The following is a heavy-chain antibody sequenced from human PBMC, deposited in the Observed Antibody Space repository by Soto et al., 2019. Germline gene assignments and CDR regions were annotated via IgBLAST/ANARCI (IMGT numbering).Heavy chain of an antibody. J-gene: IGHJ5*02. CDR1: GGSISSSGYS. V-gene: IGHV4-30-2*01. CDR3: ARIPSP. D-gene: IGHD2-21*01. CDR2: IYHSGST. Sequence: SETLSLTCAVSGGSISSSGYSWSWIRQPPGKGLEWIGYIYHSGSTYYNSSLKSRVTISVDRSKNQFSLKLSSVTAADTAVYYCARIPSPWGQGTLVTVSS.